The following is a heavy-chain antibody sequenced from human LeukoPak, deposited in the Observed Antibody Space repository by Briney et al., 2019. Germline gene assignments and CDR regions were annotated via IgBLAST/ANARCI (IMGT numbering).Heavy chain of an antibody. D-gene: IGHD1-7*01. V-gene: IGHV4-59*01. CDR2: IYYSGST. CDR1: GGSISSYY. J-gene: IGHJ6*02. CDR3: ARDNWNYRSSMDV. Sequence: SETLSLTCSVSGGSISSYYWSWIRQPPGKGLEWIGYIYYSGSTNYNPSLKSRVTISVDTSKNQFSLKLSSVTAADTAVYYCARDNWNYRSSMDVWGQGTTVTVSS.